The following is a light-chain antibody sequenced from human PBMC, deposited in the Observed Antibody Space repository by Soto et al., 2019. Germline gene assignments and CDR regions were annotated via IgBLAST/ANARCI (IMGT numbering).Light chain of an antibody. CDR2: GAS. V-gene: IGKV3-20*01. CDR3: HYYDDSPPFP. Sequence: EIVLTQSPGTLSLSPGERATFSCRASQSVNSRFLAWYQQKPGQAPRLLIYGASSRATGIPDRFSGSGSETDFTRTISRLEPEDFAVYYCHYYDDSPPFPFGPGTKLDIK. CDR1: QSVNSRF. J-gene: IGKJ3*01.